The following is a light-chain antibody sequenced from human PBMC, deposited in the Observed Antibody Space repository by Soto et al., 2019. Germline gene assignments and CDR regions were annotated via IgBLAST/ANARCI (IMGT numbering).Light chain of an antibody. J-gene: IGKJ5*01. V-gene: IGKV3-15*01. CDR2: GAS. CDR3: QQFNNYLRST. CDR1: QSLSSN. Sequence: DTVMTQSPATLSVSPGERATVSCRASQSLSSNLAWYQQKPGQAPRLLIIGASERVTGIPARFSGSGSGTEFTLSISSLQSDDFAVYYCQQFNNYLRSTFGQGTRLEIK.